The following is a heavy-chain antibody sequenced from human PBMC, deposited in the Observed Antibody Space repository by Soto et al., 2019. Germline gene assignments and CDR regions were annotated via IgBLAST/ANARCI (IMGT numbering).Heavy chain of an antibody. J-gene: IGHJ6*02. CDR2: IIPIFGTA. V-gene: IGHV1-69*13. CDR1: GGTFSSYA. CDR3: ARPRIAVASPLDYYGMDV. Sequence: SVKVSCKASGGTFSSYAICWVRQAPGQGLEWMGGIIPIFGTANYAQKFQGRVTITADESTSTAYMELSSLRSEDTAVYYCARPRIAVASPLDYYGMDVWGQGTTVTVSS. D-gene: IGHD6-19*01.